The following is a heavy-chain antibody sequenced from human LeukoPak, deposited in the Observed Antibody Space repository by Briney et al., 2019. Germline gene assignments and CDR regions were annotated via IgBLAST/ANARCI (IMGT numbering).Heavy chain of an antibody. CDR2: IFYSGSA. D-gene: IGHD3-3*02. CDR1: GDSISRKSYF. Sequence: SETLSLTCTVSGDSISRKSYFWGWISHPPGKGLGWIGSIFYSGSAHYNPSLKSRVTISVDTSKNQFSLKLSSVTAADTAVYYCARGRLAGYRNWFDPWGQGTLVTVSS. V-gene: IGHV4-39*01. CDR3: ARGRLAGYRNWFDP. J-gene: IGHJ5*02.